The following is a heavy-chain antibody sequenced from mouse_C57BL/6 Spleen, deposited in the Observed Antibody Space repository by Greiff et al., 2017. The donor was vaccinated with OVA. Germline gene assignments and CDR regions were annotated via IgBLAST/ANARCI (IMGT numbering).Heavy chain of an antibody. CDR3: TRSKTDGYSWFAY. J-gene: IGHJ3*01. V-gene: IGHV1-15*01. CDR1: GYTFTDYE. CDR2: IDPETGGT. Sequence: QVQLQQSGAELVRPGASVTLSCKASGYTFTDYEMHWVKQTPVHGLEWIGAIDPETGGTAYNQKFKGKAILTADKSSSTAYMELRSLTSEDSAVYYCTRSKTDGYSWFAYWGQGTLVTVSA. D-gene: IGHD2-3*01.